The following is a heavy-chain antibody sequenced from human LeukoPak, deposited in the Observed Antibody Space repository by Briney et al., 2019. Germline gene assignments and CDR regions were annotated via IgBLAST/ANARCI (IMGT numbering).Heavy chain of an antibody. Sequence: PGGSLRLSCAASGFTFSSYVMHWVRQAPGKGLEWVSAISGSGGSTYYADSVKGRFTISRDNSKNTLYLQMNSLRAEDTAVYYCAKERRDGYNWGILYFDYWGQGTLVTVSS. D-gene: IGHD5-24*01. J-gene: IGHJ4*02. CDR1: GFTFSSYV. V-gene: IGHV3-23*01. CDR3: AKERRDGYNWGILYFDY. CDR2: ISGSGGST.